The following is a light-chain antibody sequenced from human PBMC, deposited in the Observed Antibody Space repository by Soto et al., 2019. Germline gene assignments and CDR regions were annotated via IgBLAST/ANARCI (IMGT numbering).Light chain of an antibody. Sequence: DIQMTQSPSTLSGSVGDRVTITCRASQTISSWLAWYQQKPGKAPKLLIYKAPTLKSGVPSRFSGSGSGTEFTVTISSLQPDDFATYYCQHYNSYSEAFGQVTKVDIK. CDR1: QTISSW. CDR2: KAP. J-gene: IGKJ1*01. CDR3: QHYNSYSEA. V-gene: IGKV1-5*03.